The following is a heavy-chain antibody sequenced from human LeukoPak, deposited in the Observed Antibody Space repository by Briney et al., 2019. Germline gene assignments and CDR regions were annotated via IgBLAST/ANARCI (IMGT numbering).Heavy chain of an antibody. CDR3: ARARVIDAFDI. V-gene: IGHV3-23*01. CDR2: ISGSGGST. Sequence: GGSLRLSCAASGFTFTNYAMNWVRQAPGKGLEWVSVISGSGGSTYYADSVKGRFTISRDNSKNTLYLQMNSLRAEDTAVYYCARARVIDAFDIWGQGTMVTVSS. CDR1: GFTFTNYA. D-gene: IGHD3-10*01. J-gene: IGHJ3*02.